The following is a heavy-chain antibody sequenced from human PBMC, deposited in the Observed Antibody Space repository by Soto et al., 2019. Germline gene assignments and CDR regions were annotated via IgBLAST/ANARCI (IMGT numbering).Heavy chain of an antibody. J-gene: IGHJ6*02. CDR2: IYYSGST. D-gene: IGHD6-6*01. CDR1: GGSISSSSYY. V-gene: IGHV4-39*01. CDR3: ARGRGSSSALYYYYGMDV. Sequence: SETLSLTCTVSGGSISSSSYYWGWIRQPPGKGLEWIGSIYYSGSTYYDPSLKSRVTISVDTSKNQFSLKRSSVTAADTAVYYCARGRGSSSALYYYYGMDVWGQGTTVTVSS.